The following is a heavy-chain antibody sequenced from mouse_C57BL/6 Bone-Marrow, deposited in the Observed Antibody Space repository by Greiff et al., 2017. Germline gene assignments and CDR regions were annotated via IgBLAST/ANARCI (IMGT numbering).Heavy chain of an antibody. V-gene: IGHV5-4*01. Sequence: DVMLVESGGGLVKPGGSLKLSCAASGFTFSSYAMSWVRQTPEKRLEWVATISDGGSYTYYPDNVKGRFTISRDNAKSNLYLQMSHLKSEDTAMYYCARDSDYFDYWGQGTTLTVSS. CDR3: ARDSDYFDY. J-gene: IGHJ2*01. CDR1: GFTFSSYA. CDR2: ISDGGSYT.